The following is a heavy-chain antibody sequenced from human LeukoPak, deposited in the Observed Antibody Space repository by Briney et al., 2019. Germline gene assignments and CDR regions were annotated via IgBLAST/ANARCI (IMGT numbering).Heavy chain of an antibody. V-gene: IGHV7-4-1*02. CDR1: GYTFTNYA. CDR3: ARAGIGYCSDNTCSPDY. D-gene: IGHD2-15*01. J-gene: IGHJ4*02. Sequence: GASVKVSCKASGYTFTNYAVNWVRQAPGQGLEWMGWINTDTENPTYAQGFTGRFVFSLDTSVSTAYLQISSLKAEDAAVYYCARAGIGYCSDNTCSPDYWGQGTLVTVSS. CDR2: INTDTENP.